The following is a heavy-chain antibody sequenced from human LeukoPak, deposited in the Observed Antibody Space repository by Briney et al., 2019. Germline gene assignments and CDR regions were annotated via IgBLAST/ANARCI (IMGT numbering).Heavy chain of an antibody. J-gene: IGHJ5*02. CDR3: AKYSRGSSGWWIDWFDP. CDR1: GFTFSSYA. D-gene: IGHD6-19*01. Sequence: GGSLRLSCAASGFTFSSYAMSWVRQAPGKGLEWVSAISGSGGSTYYADSVKGRFTISRDNSKNTLYLQMNSLRAEDTAVYYCAKYSRGSSGWWIDWFDPWGQGTLVTVSS. V-gene: IGHV3-23*01. CDR2: ISGSGGST.